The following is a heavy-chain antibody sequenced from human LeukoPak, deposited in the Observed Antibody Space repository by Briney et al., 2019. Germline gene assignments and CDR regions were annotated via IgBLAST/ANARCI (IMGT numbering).Heavy chain of an antibody. D-gene: IGHD3-10*01. CDR1: GFSVSVNY. V-gene: IGHV3-66*01. J-gene: IGHJ4*02. Sequence: GGSLRLSCAVSGFSVSVNYMSWVRQAPGKGLEWVSVFFSSGYTKYADSVKGRFTISRDNSENTLNLEMNSLRAEDTAVYYCAKDPGFTMVRGVITLFDYWGQGTLVTVSS. CDR2: FFSSGYT. CDR3: AKDPGFTMVRGVITLFDY.